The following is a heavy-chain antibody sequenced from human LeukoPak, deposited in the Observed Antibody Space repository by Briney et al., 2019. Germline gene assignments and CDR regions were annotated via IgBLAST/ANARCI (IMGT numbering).Heavy chain of an antibody. J-gene: IGHJ6*02. V-gene: IGHV3-66*01. CDR2: IYSGSSS. CDR1: GFTVSSNY. Sequence: GGSLRLSCAASGFTVSSNYISWVRQAPGKGLEWVSVIYSGSSSYYADSVKGRFTISRDNSKNTLYLQMNSLRVEDTAVYYCATSPRDTAMVTGAVYYYYVMDVWGQGTTVTVSS. CDR3: ATSPRDTAMVTGAVYYYYVMDV. D-gene: IGHD5-18*01.